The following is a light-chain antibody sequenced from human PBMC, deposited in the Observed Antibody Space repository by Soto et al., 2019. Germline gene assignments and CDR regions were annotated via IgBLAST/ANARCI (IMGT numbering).Light chain of an antibody. J-gene: IGKJ1*01. CDR2: GAS. CDR1: QSVSSN. V-gene: IGKV3-15*01. CDR3: QQYNNWLWT. Sequence: EIVMTQSPATLSVSPGERATLSCRASQSVSSNLAWYQQKPGQAPRLLIYGASTRATGLPARFSGSVSGTEFTLTISSLQSEDFAVYYCQQYNNWLWTFGQGTKVEIK.